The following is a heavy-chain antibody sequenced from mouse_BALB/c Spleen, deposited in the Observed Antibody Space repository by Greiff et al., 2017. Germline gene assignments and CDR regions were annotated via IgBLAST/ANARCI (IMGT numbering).Heavy chain of an antibody. J-gene: IGHJ3*01. CDR3: ARREATGGFAY. Sequence: VQLQQSGAELMKPGASVKISCKATGYTFSSYWIEWVKQRPGHGLEWIGEILPGSGSTNYNEKFKGKATFTADTSSNTAYMQLSSLTSEDSAVYYCARREATGGFAYWGQGTLVTVSA. V-gene: IGHV1-9*01. CDR1: GYTFSSYW. CDR2: ILPGSGST.